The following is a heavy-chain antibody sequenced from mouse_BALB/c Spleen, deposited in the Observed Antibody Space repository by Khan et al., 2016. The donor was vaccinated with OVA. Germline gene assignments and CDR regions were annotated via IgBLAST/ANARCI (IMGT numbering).Heavy chain of an antibody. J-gene: IGHJ3*01. CDR3: VRDGAYHRNDGLFAY. CDR1: GYTFTSYT. Sequence: VQLQQSGAELARLGASVKMSCKASGYTFTSYTIHWIKKRPGQGLEWIGYINPSNGYTNYNQKFKDKATLTTDKSSTTAYLQLSSLTSDDYAVYNCVRDGAYHRNDGLFAYWGQGTLVTVSA. V-gene: IGHV1-4*01. D-gene: IGHD2-14*01. CDR2: INPSNGYT.